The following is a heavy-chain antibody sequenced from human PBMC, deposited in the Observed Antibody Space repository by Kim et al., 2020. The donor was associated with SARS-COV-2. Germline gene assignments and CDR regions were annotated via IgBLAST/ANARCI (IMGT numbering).Heavy chain of an antibody. Sequence: GGSLRLSCAASGFTFSSYGMHWVRQAPGKGLEWVAVIWYDGSNKYYADSVKGRFTISRDNSKNTLYLQMNSLRAEDTAVYYCARSQQKCSGGSCISYYYYGMDVWGQGTTVTVSS. D-gene: IGHD2-15*01. CDR2: IWYDGSNK. J-gene: IGHJ6*02. CDR1: GFTFSSYG. CDR3: ARSQQKCSGGSCISYYYYGMDV. V-gene: IGHV3-33*01.